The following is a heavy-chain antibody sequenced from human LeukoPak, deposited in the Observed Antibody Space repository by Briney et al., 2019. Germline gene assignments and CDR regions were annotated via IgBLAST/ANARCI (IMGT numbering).Heavy chain of an antibody. CDR2: ISSGSSNR. CDR1: GFSFSNYD. J-gene: IGHJ4*02. D-gene: IGHD6-13*01. Sequence: PGGSLRLSCAASGFSFSNYDMNWVRQAPGKGLEWISYISSGSSNRYYADSVKGRFTISRDNGKNSLFLQMNSLRDEDTAVYYCARDRQQLVLWGQGTLVTVSS. V-gene: IGHV3-48*02. CDR3: ARDRQQLVL.